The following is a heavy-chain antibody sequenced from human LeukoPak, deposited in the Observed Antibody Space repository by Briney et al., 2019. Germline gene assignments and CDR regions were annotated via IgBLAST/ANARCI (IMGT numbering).Heavy chain of an antibody. D-gene: IGHD2-15*01. Sequence: GESLKISCKGSGYSINNYWIGWVRQMPGKGLEWMGIIYPADSDIRYSPSFQGQVTISADKSISTAYLQWSSLKASDTAIYYCARQEYCSGGSCYTWFDPWGQGTLVIVSS. J-gene: IGHJ5*02. CDR3: ARQEYCSGGSCYTWFDP. CDR2: IYPADSDI. V-gene: IGHV5-51*01. CDR1: GYSINNYW.